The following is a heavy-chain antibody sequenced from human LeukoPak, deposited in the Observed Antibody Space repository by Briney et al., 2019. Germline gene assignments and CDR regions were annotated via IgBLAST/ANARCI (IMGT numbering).Heavy chain of an antibody. V-gene: IGHV5-51*01. CDR2: IYPGDSDT. CDR3: ARQRYSSSWYAFDY. CDR1: GYSFTNYW. D-gene: IGHD6-13*01. J-gene: IGHJ4*02. Sequence: GESLKISCKASGYSFTNYWIGWVRQLPGKGLEWMGIIYPGDSDTRYSPSFQGQVTISADKSISTAYLQWSSLQASDTAMYYCARQRYSSSWYAFDYWGQGTLVTVSS.